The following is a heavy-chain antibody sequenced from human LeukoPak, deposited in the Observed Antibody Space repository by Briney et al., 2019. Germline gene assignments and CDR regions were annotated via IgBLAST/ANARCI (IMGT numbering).Heavy chain of an antibody. CDR1: EFTFSDYY. CDR3: ARALAFGGDEV. CDR2: ISSSGSDT. Sequence: GGSLRLSCAASEFTFSDYYMSWIRQAPGKGLEWVSYISSSGSDTDYADSVKGRFTISRDNAKNSLFLQMNSLRAEDTALYYCARALAFGGDEVWGQGTLVTVSS. D-gene: IGHD3-16*01. V-gene: IGHV3-11*03. J-gene: IGHJ4*02.